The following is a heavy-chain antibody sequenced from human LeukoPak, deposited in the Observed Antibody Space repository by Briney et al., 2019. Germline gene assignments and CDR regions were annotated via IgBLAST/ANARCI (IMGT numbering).Heavy chain of an antibody. CDR3: ARATGAFDI. CDR1: GGSISSSSYY. V-gene: IGHV4-31*03. J-gene: IGHJ3*02. CDR2: IYYSGST. Sequence: SDTLSLTCSVSGGSISSSSYYWGWIRQHPGKGLEWIGYIYYSGSTYYNPSLKSRVTISVDTSKNQFSLKLSSVTAADTAVYYCARATGAFDIWGQGTMVTVSS.